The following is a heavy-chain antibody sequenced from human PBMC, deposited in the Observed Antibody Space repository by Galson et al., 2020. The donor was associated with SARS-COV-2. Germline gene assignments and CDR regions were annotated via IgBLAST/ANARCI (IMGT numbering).Heavy chain of an antibody. Sequence: ETSETLSLTCTVSGGSISSSIYYWGWIRQSPGKGLELIGSIYYSGSTYYNPSLKSRITISVDTSKNQFSLKLISVSAADTAVYYCARRFQRYVDFGGQGSLVIVSS. V-gene: IGHV4-39*01. D-gene: IGHD1-20*01. CDR1: GGSISSSIYY. CDR3: ARRFQRYVDF. J-gene: IGHJ4*02. CDR2: IYYSGST.